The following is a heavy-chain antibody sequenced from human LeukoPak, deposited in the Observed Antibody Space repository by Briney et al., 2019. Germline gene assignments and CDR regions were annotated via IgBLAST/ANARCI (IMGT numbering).Heavy chain of an antibody. J-gene: IGHJ4*02. Sequence: KASETLSLTCAVYGVSFSGYYWSWIRQPPGKGLEWIGEINHSGSTNYNPSLKSRVTISVDTSKNQFSLKLSSVTAADTAVYYCARPRGYSYGSYYFDYWGQGTLVTVSS. D-gene: IGHD5-18*01. CDR3: ARPRGYSYGSYYFDY. V-gene: IGHV4-34*01. CDR1: GVSFSGYY. CDR2: INHSGST.